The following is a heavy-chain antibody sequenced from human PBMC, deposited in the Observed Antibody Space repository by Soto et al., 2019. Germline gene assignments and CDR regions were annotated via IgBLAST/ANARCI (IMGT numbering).Heavy chain of an antibody. J-gene: IGHJ5*02. V-gene: IGHV3-23*01. CDR2: ISGSGGST. Sequence: PGGSLRLSCAASGFIFTNYAMTWVRQAPGKGLEWVSAISGSGGSTFYAASVKGRFTISRDNSKNTMYLQMNSLRAEDTAVYYCAKDSCSSTSCYNGDWFDPWGQGALVTVS. D-gene: IGHD2-2*02. CDR3: AKDSCSSTSCYNGDWFDP. CDR1: GFIFTNYA.